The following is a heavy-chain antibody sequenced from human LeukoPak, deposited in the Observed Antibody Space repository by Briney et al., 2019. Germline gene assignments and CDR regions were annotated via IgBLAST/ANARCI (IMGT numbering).Heavy chain of an antibody. V-gene: IGHV3-53*01. CDR3: ARIHDSSGFYDFDH. D-gene: IGHD3-22*01. CDR2: IYTGGTT. CDR1: GFTVSSNY. Sequence: QAGGSLRLSCAASGFTVSSNYMSWVRQAPGKGLECVSVIYTGGTTYYADSVKGRFTISRDNSKNTLYLQMNNLRAEDTAVYYCARIHDSSGFYDFDHWGQGTLVTVSS. J-gene: IGHJ4*02.